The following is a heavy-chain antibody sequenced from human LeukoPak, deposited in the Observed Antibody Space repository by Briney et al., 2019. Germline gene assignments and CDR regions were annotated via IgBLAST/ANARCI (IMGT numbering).Heavy chain of an antibody. V-gene: IGHV4-4*02. CDR3: ARGDSSSWYGYYYYMDV. CDR1: GGSISSSNW. Sequence: SGTLSLTCAVSGGSISSSNWWSWVRQPPGKGLEWIGEIYHSGSTNYNPSLKGRVTISVDTSKNQFSLKLSSVTAADTAVYYCARGDSSSWYGYYYYMDVWGKGTTVTVSS. CDR2: IYHSGST. D-gene: IGHD6-13*01. J-gene: IGHJ6*03.